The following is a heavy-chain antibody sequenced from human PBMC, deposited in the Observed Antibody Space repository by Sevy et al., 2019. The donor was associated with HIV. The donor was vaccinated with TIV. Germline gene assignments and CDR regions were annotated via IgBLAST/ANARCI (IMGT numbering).Heavy chain of an antibody. CDR3: AKIYDY. CDR1: GGSINKIGNY. CDR2: IFHTGKT. D-gene: IGHD3-3*01. J-gene: IGHJ4*02. Sequence: SETLSLTCSVSGGSINKIGNYWGWVRQPPGERLEWIGDIFHTGKTNYNPSLKSRVTISLDTSKNQFSLKLSSVTAADTAVYYCAKIYDYWGPGALVTVSS. V-gene: IGHV4-39*01.